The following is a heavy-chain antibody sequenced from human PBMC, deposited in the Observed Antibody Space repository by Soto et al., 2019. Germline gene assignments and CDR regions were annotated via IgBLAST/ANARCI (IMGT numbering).Heavy chain of an antibody. CDR2: ISSNGGST. CDR1: GFTFSSYA. Sequence: ESGGGLVQPGGSLRLSCAASGFTFSSYAMHWVRQAPGKGLEYVSAISSNGGSTYYANSVKGRFTISRDNSKNTLYLQMGSLRAEDMAVYYCARGKYCSGGSCYLDYWGQGTLVTVSS. V-gene: IGHV3-64*01. J-gene: IGHJ4*02. CDR3: ARGKYCSGGSCYLDY. D-gene: IGHD2-15*01.